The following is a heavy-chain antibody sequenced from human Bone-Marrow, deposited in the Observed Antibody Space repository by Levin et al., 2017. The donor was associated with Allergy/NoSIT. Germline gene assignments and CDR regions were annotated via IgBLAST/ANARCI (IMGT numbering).Heavy chain of an antibody. J-gene: IGHJ6*02. CDR3: TRTMVRGVPDMDV. D-gene: IGHD3-10*01. V-gene: IGHV1-8*01. CDR2: LNPDSGLT. CDR1: GYTFISYD. Sequence: ASVKVSCKASGYTFISYDINWVRQATGQGLECLGWLNPDSGLTGYARKFQGRVTMTRDTSISTVYLDLSSLTSEDTAVYYGTRTMVRGVPDMDVWGQGTTVTVS.